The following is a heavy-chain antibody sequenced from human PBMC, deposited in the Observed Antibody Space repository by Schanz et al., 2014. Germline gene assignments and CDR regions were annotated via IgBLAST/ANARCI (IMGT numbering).Heavy chain of an antibody. CDR2: ISGSGGST. D-gene: IGHD5-18*01. Sequence: VQLVESGGGLVQPGRSLRLSCAASRFTFSNYAMSWVRQAPGKGLEWVSAISGSGGSTYYADSVKGRFTISRDNSKNTLYLQMNSLRAEDTALYYCASERGYSYGYGAFDIWGQGTMVTVSS. V-gene: IGHV3-23*04. CDR1: RFTFSNYA. J-gene: IGHJ3*02. CDR3: ASERGYSYGYGAFDI.